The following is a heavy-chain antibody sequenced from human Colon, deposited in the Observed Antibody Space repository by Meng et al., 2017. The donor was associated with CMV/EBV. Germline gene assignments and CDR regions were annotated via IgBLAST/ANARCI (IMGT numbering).Heavy chain of an antibody. J-gene: IGHJ1*01. CDR3: ARPPLFTGAYGRGYFLH. Sequence: GSLRLSCTVSGGSISSSSDYWGWIRRPPGKGREWIGTIYYSGTTYYNPSLTSRVTISVDTSKNQFSLRLSSVTAADTAVYYCARPPLFTGAYGRGYFLHWGQGALVTVSS. CDR2: IYYSGTT. V-gene: IGHV4-39*01. D-gene: IGHD2-21*01. CDR1: GGSISSSSDY.